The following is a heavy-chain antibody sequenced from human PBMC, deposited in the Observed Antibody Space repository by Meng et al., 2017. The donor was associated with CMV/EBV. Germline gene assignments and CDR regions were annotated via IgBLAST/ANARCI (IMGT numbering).Heavy chain of an antibody. D-gene: IGHD2-2*01. V-gene: IGHV3-66*02. Sequence: GESLKISCAASGLTVSSNYMSWVRQAPGKGLEWVSVIYSGGSTYYADSVKGRFTISRDNSKNTLYLQMNSLRAEDTAVYYCAREPGYCSSTSCPIDYWGQGTLVTVSS. CDR1: GLTVSSNY. J-gene: IGHJ4*02. CDR2: IYSGGST. CDR3: AREPGYCSSTSCPIDY.